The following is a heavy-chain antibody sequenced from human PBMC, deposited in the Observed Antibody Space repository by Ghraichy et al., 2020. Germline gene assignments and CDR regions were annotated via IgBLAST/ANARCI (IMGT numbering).Heavy chain of an antibody. CDR2: VSGSGDST. CDR1: GFTFSSYA. CDR3: AKYGDCYLDH. V-gene: IGHV3-23*01. D-gene: IGHD2-2*03. Sequence: GGSLRLSCAASGFTFSSYAMGWVRQAPGKGLEWVSAVSGSGDSTYYADSVKGRFTISRDNSKNTLYLQLNRLRAEDTAIYYCAKYGDCYLDHRGQGTLVTVSS. J-gene: IGHJ4*02.